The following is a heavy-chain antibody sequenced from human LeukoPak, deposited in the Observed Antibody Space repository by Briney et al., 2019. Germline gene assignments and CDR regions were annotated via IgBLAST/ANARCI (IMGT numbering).Heavy chain of an antibody. J-gene: IGHJ5*02. CDR2: VKPDGGEE. Sequence: GGSLRLSCAASGFAFSYYWMSWVRQAPGKGLEWVANVKPDGGEEYYVYSVKGRFTISRDNAKNSLYLQMNSLRAEDTAVYYCARDIRYYDAWGQGTLVSVSP. D-gene: IGHD1-26*01. V-gene: IGHV3-7*01. CDR1: GFAFSYYW. CDR3: ARDIRYYDA.